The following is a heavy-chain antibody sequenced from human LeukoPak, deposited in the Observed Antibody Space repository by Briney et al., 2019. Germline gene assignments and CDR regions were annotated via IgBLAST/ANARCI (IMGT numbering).Heavy chain of an antibody. J-gene: IGHJ3*02. V-gene: IGHV4-59*01. CDR3: ARDTNAFDI. D-gene: IGHD1-26*01. CDR2: IHYSGST. Sequence: PSETLSLTCTVSGGSISSYYWSWIRQPPGRGLEWIAYIHYSGSTNYTPSLKSRVTMSVDTSKNQFYLKLNSVTAADTAVYYCARDTNAFDIWGQGTMVIVSP. CDR1: GGSISSYY.